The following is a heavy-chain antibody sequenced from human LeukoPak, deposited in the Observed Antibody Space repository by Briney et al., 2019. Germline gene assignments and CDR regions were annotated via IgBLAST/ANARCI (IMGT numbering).Heavy chain of an antibody. Sequence: SETLSLTCTVSGGSVSGYHWSWIRQPPGQGLECIGHIYFTGSTTYNPSLKSRVTISVDTSQNQFSLSLTSVTSADTAVYYCARVTAAGGGFDYWGQGTLVTVSS. CDR2: IYFTGST. CDR1: GGSVSGYH. V-gene: IGHV4-59*02. J-gene: IGHJ4*02. D-gene: IGHD2-15*01. CDR3: ARVTAAGGGFDY.